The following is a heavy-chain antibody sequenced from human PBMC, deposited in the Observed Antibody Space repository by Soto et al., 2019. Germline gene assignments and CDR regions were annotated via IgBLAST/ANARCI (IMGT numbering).Heavy chain of an antibody. Sequence: ETPSLACTAYGWSFSGYYWNWIRQPPGKGLEWIGEINHSGSTNYHPSLKSRVTKTFDASKNHISLKLSTMTAPDNTVHYYGRVDSRLRYFDGSDWRGSWFDPWGQGTLVTVSS. J-gene: IGHJ5*02. V-gene: IGHV4-34*01. CDR1: GWSFSGYY. CDR2: INHSGST. D-gene: IGHD3-9*01. CDR3: GRVDSRLRYFDGSDWRGSWFDP.